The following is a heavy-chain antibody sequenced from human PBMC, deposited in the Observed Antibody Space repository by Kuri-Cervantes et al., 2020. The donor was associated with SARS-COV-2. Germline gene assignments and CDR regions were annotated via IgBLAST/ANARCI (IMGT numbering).Heavy chain of an antibody. CDR3: AKDRVGVQDF. CDR2: ISHDGKNK. V-gene: IGHV3-30*18. J-gene: IGHJ4*02. CDR1: GFNFSRTD. Sequence: LSLTCAASGFNFSRTDMHWVRQAPGKGLEWVAVISHDGKNKKCIASGKGRFTISRDNSQNTLFLHMKSLRSEDTAMYYCAKDRVGVQDFWGQGTLVTVSS. D-gene: IGHD2-21*01.